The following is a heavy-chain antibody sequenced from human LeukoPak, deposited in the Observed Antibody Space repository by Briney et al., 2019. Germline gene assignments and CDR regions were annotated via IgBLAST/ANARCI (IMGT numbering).Heavy chain of an antibody. CDR1: GFTVSSNY. Sequence: GGSLRLSCAASGFTVSSNYMSWVRQAPGKGLEWVANIKQDGSEKYYVDSVKGRFTISRDNAKNSLYLQMNSLRAEDTAVYYCASPMYSGSYYYYYGMDVWGQGTTVTVSS. V-gene: IGHV3-7*01. D-gene: IGHD1-26*01. J-gene: IGHJ6*02. CDR2: IKQDGSEK. CDR3: ASPMYSGSYYYYYGMDV.